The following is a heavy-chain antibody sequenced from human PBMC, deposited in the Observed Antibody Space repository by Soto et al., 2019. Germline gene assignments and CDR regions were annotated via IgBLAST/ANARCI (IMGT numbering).Heavy chain of an antibody. Sequence: AASVKVSCKASGGTFSSYTLSWVRQAPGQGLEWMGRIIPILGITNYAQKFQGRVTITADKSTSTAYMELSSLRSEDTAVYYCADVSYNWFDPWGQGTLVTAPQ. J-gene: IGHJ5*02. V-gene: IGHV1-69*02. CDR3: ADVSYNWFDP. CDR1: GGTFSSYT. CDR2: IIPILGIT.